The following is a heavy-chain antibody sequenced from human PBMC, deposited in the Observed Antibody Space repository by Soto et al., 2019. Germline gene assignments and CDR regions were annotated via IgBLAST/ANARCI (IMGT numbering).Heavy chain of an antibody. CDR2: ITGSDGKT. V-gene: IGHV3-23*01. D-gene: IGHD3-3*01. J-gene: IGHJ4*02. CDR1: GFSFSSYA. Sequence: GGSLRLSCAASGFSFSSYAMSWVRHASGKGLEWVSTITGSDGKTYYSASVMGRFSISTDTSKNTLYLQMDSLRVDDTAVYYRAKWRYLDSGSQGTSVTVSS. CDR3: AKWRYLDS.